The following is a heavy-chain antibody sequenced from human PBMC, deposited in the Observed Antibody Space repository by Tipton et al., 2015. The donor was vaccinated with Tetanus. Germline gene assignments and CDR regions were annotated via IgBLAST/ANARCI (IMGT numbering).Heavy chain of an antibody. CDR2: ISYDGSKK. D-gene: IGHD5-18*01. Sequence: SLRLSCAASGFAFSRCAMHWVRQAPGKGLQWVAVISYDGSKKYYADSVKGRFTISRDDSKSTLYLQMNSLRPDDTAVYYCARDQGGYSYGSSDYWGQGTLVTASS. V-gene: IGHV3-30-3*01. CDR3: ARDQGGYSYGSSDY. CDR1: GFAFSRCA. J-gene: IGHJ4*02.